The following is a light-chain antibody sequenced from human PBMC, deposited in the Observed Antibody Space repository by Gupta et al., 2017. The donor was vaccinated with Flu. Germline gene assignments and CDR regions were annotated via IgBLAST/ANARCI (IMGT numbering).Light chain of an antibody. CDR2: EAS. V-gene: IGKV1-5*03. CDR1: QSISSR. Sequence: DIQMTQSPSTLSASVGDRVTITCRARQSISSRLAWYQQKPGKAPKLVIYEASSLQSGVASRFSGSGSGTEFTLSISSLQPDDFATYYCQQYKSYRSFGQGTKVEIK. CDR3: QQYKSYRS. J-gene: IGKJ1*01.